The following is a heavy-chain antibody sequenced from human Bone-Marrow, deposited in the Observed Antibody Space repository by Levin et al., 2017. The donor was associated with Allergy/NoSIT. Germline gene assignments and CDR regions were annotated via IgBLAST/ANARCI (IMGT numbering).Heavy chain of an antibody. CDR3: AKRGFSGYYPAFDH. D-gene: IGHD3-3*01. Sequence: PGGSLRLSCAASGFIFSTYDMDWVRQAPGKGLEWVSTISASGGRTDYAESVKGRFTISRDNSKHTVDLHMTSPTVEHTALYFCAKRGFSGYYPAFDHWGQGSLVTVSS. V-gene: IGHV3-23*01. CDR1: GFIFSTYD. CDR2: ISASGGRT. J-gene: IGHJ4*02.